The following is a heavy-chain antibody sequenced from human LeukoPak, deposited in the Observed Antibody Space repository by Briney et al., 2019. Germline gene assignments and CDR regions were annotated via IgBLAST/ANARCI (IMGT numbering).Heavy chain of an antibody. V-gene: IGHV1-69*05. J-gene: IGHJ5*02. CDR3: ARDRLAAAGTGRFDP. CDR2: IIPIFGTA. D-gene: IGHD6-13*01. Sequence: ASVKVSCKASGGTFSSYAISWVRQAPGQGLEWMGRIIPIFGTANYAQKFQGRVTITTDESTSTAYMELSSLRSEDTAVYYCARDRLAAAGTGRFDPWGQGTLVTVSS. CDR1: GGTFSSYA.